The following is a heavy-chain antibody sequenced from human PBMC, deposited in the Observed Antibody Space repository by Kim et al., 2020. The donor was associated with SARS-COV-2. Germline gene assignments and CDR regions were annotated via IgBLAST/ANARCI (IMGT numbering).Heavy chain of an antibody. J-gene: IGHJ3*02. CDR3: ARGLWRGYCSSTSCYERGNDAFDI. CDR2: INHSGST. D-gene: IGHD2-2*01. Sequence: SETLSLTCAVYGGSFSGYYWSWIRQPPGKGLEWIGEINHSGSTNYNPSLKSRVTISVDTSKNQFSLKLSSVTAADTAVYYCARGLWRGYCSSTSCYERGNDAFDIWGQGTMVTVSS. CDR1: GGSFSGYY. V-gene: IGHV4-34*01.